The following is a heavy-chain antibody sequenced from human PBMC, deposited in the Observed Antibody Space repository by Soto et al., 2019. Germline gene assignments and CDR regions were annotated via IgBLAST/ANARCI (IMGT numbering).Heavy chain of an antibody. CDR3: ARVVLTITRGAFDA. V-gene: IGHV4-4*02. Sequence: QVQLQESGPGLVKPSGTLSLTCADSGGSISSSHRWTWVRQSPGEGLEYIGEISHSGTSNSNPSLKRPVTQSVDKSKNHFSLTLPSVTAADTAVYYCARVVLTITRGAFDAWGQGALVIVSS. CDR2: ISHSGTS. J-gene: IGHJ3*01. D-gene: IGHD3-9*01. CDR1: GGSISSSHR.